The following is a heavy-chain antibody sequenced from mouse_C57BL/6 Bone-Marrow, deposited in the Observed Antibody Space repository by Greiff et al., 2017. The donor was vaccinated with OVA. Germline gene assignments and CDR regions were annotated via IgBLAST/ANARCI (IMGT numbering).Heavy chain of an antibody. CDR2: IDPENGDT. V-gene: IGHV14-4*01. D-gene: IGHD1-1*01. CDR1: GFNIKDDY. Sequence: VQLKESGAELVRPGASVKLSCTASGFNIKDDYMHWVKQRPEQGLEWIGWIDPENGDTEYASKFQGKANITADTSSNTAYLQLSSLTSEDTAVYYCTLLRDFDYWGQGTTLTVSS. J-gene: IGHJ2*01. CDR3: TLLRDFDY.